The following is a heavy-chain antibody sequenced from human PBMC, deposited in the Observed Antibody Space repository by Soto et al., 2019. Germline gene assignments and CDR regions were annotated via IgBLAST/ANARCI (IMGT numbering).Heavy chain of an antibody. D-gene: IGHD6-19*01. J-gene: IGHJ4*02. V-gene: IGHV3-48*02. CDR3: ARVGFGSTGWGGDFDY. CDR2: ISISSTK. Sequence: VQLVESGGGLVQPGGSLGLSCAASGFTFSNYNMNWVRQAPGKGLEWLSYISISSTKYYADSVKGRFTIARDNAKNSLYQQMNSLRDEDTAVYYCARVGFGSTGWGGDFDYWGQGTLVTVSS. CDR1: GFTFSNYN.